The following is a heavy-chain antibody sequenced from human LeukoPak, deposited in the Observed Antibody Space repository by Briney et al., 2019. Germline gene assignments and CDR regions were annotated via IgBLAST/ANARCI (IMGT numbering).Heavy chain of an antibody. CDR1: GASISSFF. V-gene: IGHV4-59*01. Sequence: SETLSLTCTVSGASISSFFRSWIRQPPGKGLEWVGYIFYTGNTKFNPSLKSRVTISLDTSKKQFSLKLSSVTAADTAVYYCARGGQYDDFDYWGQGTLVTVSS. CDR3: ARGGQYDDFDY. J-gene: IGHJ4*02. D-gene: IGHD3-16*01. CDR2: IFYTGNT.